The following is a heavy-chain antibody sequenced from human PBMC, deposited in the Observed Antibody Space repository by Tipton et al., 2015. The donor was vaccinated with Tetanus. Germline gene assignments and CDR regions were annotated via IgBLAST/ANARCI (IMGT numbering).Heavy chain of an antibody. CDR1: GFIFSSYG. CDR2: SWYDGTDK. D-gene: IGHD2-15*01. J-gene: IGHJ4*02. V-gene: IGHV3-33*01. CDR3: AREADCSGGSCFSGDLDN. Sequence: FLRLSCAASGFIFSSYGIHWVRQAPGKGLEWVAVSWYDGTDKYYADSVKGRFTISRDNSKNTLYLQMNSLRAEDTAVYYCAREADCSGGSCFSGDLDNWGQGTQVTVSS.